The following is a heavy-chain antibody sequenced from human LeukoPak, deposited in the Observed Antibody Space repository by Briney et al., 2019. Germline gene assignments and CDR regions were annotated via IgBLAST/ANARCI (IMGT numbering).Heavy chain of an antibody. J-gene: IGHJ4*02. Sequence: SETLSLTCAVYGGSFSGYYWSWIRQPPGKGLEWIGEINHSGSTNYNPSLKSRVTISVDTSKNQFSLKLSSVTAADTAVYYCARTRGYSLIDYWGQGTLVTVSS. CDR1: GGSFSGYY. CDR3: ARTRGYSLIDY. CDR2: INHSGST. D-gene: IGHD5-18*01. V-gene: IGHV4-34*01.